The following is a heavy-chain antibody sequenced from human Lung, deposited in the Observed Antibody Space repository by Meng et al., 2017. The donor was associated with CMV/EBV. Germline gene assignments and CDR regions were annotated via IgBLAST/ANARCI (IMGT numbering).Heavy chain of an antibody. Sequence: ASVXVSCKGSGYYFNAFGISWMRQAPGQGLEWMGWINTANGAPRYAQRFQGRVTMTTDKSTATSYMELRSLTSDDTAVYYCARRRGVYHFLEGGGDAYFDYWGQGTPVTGSS. CDR3: ARRRGVYHFLEGGGDAYFDY. D-gene: IGHD3-16*01. CDR2: INTANGAP. J-gene: IGHJ4*02. CDR1: GYYFNAFG. V-gene: IGHV1-18*01.